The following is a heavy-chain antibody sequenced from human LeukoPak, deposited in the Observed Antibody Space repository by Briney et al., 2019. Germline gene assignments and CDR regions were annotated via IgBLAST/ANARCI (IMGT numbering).Heavy chain of an antibody. V-gene: IGHV1-69*13. D-gene: IGHD3-10*01. CDR2: IIPMFGTT. Sequence: SVKVSCKASGGATFSSDGISWVRQAPGQGREWMGGIIPMFGTTNYAQKFRGRVTIPVDESTNTAYMELNSLTSEDTAVYYCARAMVRGVIIARFGMEVWGRGTAVTVSS. CDR3: ARAMVRGVIIARFGMEV. J-gene: IGHJ6*04. CDR1: GGATFSSDG.